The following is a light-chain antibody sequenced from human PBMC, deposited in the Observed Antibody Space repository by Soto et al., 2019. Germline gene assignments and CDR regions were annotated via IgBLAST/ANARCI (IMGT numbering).Light chain of an antibody. CDR3: QQYNNWLWT. J-gene: IGKJ1*01. V-gene: IGKV3-15*01. Sequence: EIVMTQPPATLSVSPGERATLSCRASQSVSSNLAWYQQKPGQAPRLLIYGAATRATGIPARFSGSGSGTEFTLTISSLQSEDFAVYYCQQYNNWLWTFGQGNKVEIK. CDR1: QSVSSN. CDR2: GAA.